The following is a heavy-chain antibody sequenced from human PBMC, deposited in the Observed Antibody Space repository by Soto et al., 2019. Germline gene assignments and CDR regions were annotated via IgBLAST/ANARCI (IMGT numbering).Heavy chain of an antibody. CDR1: GGSVSSGSYY. V-gene: IGHV4-61*01. CDR3: ARGHPPMYGSGSTYYYYGMDV. CDR2: INHSGST. Sequence: PSETLSLTCTVSGGSVSSGSYYWSWIRQPPGKGLEWIGEINHSGSTNYNPSLKSRVTISVGTSKNQFSLKLSSVTAADTAVYYCARGHPPMYGSGSTYYYYGMDVWGQGTTVTVSS. D-gene: IGHD3-10*01. J-gene: IGHJ6*02.